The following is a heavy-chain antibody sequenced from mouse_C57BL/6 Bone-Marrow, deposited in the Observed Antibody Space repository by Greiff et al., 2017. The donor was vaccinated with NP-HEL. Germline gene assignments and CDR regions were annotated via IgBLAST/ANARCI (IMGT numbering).Heavy chain of an antibody. Sequence: EVQLQQSGPELVKPGASVKISCKASGYSFTGYYMNWVKQSPEKSLEWIGEINPSTGGTTYNQKFKAKATLTVDKSSSTAYMQLKSLTSEDSAVYYCARQLWLRRTPWFAYWGQGTLVTVSA. V-gene: IGHV1-42*01. J-gene: IGHJ3*01. CDR3: ARQLWLRRTPWFAY. CDR2: INPSTGGT. CDR1: GYSFTGYY. D-gene: IGHD2-2*01.